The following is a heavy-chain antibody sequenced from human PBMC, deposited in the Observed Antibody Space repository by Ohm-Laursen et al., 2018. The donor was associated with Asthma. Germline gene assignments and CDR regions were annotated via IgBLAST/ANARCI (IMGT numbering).Heavy chain of an antibody. CDR3: ARNSAFDP. Sequence: ASVKVSCKVSGYTFTDFYIHWVRQAPGQGLEWMGRINPSSGGTNFAQKFQGRVTMTRDTSISTAFMELNRLTSDDTVVYYCARNSAFDPWGQGTLVSVSS. J-gene: IGHJ5*02. CDR1: GYTFTDFY. V-gene: IGHV1-2*05. D-gene: IGHD2-21*01. CDR2: INPSSGGT.